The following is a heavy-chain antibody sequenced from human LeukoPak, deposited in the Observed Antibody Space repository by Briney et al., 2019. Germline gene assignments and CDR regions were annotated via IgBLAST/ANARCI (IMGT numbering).Heavy chain of an antibody. Sequence: HPSETLSLTCTVSGSSISSGDYYWSWIRQPPGKGLEWVANIKQDGSEKYYVDSVKGRFTISRDNAKNSLYLQMNSLRAEDTAVYYCARDVYSSSWDPSNWFDPWGQGTLVTVSS. D-gene: IGHD6-13*01. V-gene: IGHV3-7*01. CDR3: ARDVYSSSWDPSNWFDP. CDR2: IKQDGSEK. CDR1: GSSISSGDYY. J-gene: IGHJ5*02.